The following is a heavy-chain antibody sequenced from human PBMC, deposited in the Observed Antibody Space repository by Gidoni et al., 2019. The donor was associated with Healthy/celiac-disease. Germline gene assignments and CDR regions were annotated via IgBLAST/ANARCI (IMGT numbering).Heavy chain of an antibody. D-gene: IGHD2-15*01. J-gene: IGHJ4*02. V-gene: IGHV4-34*01. CDR1: SGSLSGYY. CDR3: AREDCSGGSCSHFDY. CDR2: INHSGST. Sequence: QVQLQQWGAGLLKPSETLSLTCAVYSGSLSGYYWSWIRQPPGKGLEWIGEINHSGSTNYNPSLKSRVTVSLDTSKNQFSLRLTSVTAADTAVYYCAREDCSGGSCSHFDYWGQGTLVTVSS.